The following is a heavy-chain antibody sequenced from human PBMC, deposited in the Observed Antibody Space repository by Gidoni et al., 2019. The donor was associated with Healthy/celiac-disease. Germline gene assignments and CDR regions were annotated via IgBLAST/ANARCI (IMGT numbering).Heavy chain of an antibody. CDR2: IIPIFGTA. V-gene: IGHV1-69*01. D-gene: IGHD3-3*01. CDR1: GGTFSSYD. J-gene: IGHJ6*03. Sequence: QVQLVQSGAEVKKPWSSVKVSCKASGGTFSSYDISWLRQAPGQGLEWMGGIIPIFGTANYAQKFQGRVTITADESTSTAYMELSSLRSEDTAVYYCARGNDFWSGYPRSVYYYYMDVWGKGTTVTVSS. CDR3: ARGNDFWSGYPRSVYYYYMDV.